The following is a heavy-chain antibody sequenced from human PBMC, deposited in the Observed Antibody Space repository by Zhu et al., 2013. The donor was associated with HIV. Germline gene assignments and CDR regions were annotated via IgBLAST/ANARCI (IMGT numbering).Heavy chain of an antibody. Sequence: EVQLVESGGGLVQPGRSLRLSCTASGFTFGDYAMSWVRQAPGKGLEWVGFIRSKAYGGTTEYAASVKGRFTISRDDSKSIAYLQMNSLKTEDTAVYYCTKVYSDLGFDYWGQGTLVTVSS. CDR3: TKVYSDLGFDY. V-gene: IGHV3-49*04. D-gene: IGHD4-17*01. J-gene: IGHJ4*02. CDR2: IRSKAYGGTT. CDR1: GFTFGDYA.